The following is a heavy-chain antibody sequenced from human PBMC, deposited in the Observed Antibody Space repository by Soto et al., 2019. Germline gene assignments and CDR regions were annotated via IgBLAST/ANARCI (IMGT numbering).Heavy chain of an antibody. CDR3: AKNLPRTGRFDY. CDR2: IYYSGKT. Sequence: SPTSFPPGTSVAIATSYLAWIRQPPGKGQEWGGSIYYSGKTHYNPSLKSRTTISVDRSRNQFSLQVSSVTAADTAVYYCAKNLPRTGRFDYWGQGNVVNISS. J-gene: IGHJ4*02. CDR1: GTSVAIATSY. V-gene: IGHV4-39*01.